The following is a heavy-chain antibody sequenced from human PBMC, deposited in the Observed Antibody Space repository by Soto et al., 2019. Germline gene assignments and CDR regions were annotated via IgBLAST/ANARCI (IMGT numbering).Heavy chain of an antibody. CDR3: ARTILIRYFDN. CDR1: GFTFSSNW. D-gene: IGHD3-3*02. V-gene: IGHV3-74*01. Sequence: EVQLVESGGGLVQPGGSLRLSCAASGFTFSSNWMDWVRQAPGKGLVWVSRLSPDGSSTAYADSVKGRFTISRDNAKSLVFLEMESVRVEDTAIYFCARTILIRYFDNWGQGTQVTVSS. CDR2: LSPDGSST. J-gene: IGHJ4*02.